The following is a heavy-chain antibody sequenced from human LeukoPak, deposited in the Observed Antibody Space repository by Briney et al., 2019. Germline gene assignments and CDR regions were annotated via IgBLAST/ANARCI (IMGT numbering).Heavy chain of an antibody. CDR3: AVIAARLWSSYYYYYMDV. J-gene: IGHJ6*03. V-gene: IGHV3-7*01. CDR2: IKQDGSEK. D-gene: IGHD6-6*01. CDR1: RFIFSSYW. Sequence: GRAPRLSCAASRFIFSSYWMTWLPQAPASGLECLANIKQDGSEKYYVAFVKGRFTISRDNAKNSLYLQMNSLRAEDKAVYYCAVIAARLWSSYYYYYMDVWGKGTMVTVSS.